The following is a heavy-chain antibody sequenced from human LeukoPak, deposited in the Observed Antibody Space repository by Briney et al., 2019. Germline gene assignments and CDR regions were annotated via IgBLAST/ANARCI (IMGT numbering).Heavy chain of an antibody. D-gene: IGHD3-9*01. CDR2: ISAYNGNT. CDR1: GYTFTNYH. V-gene: IGHV1-18*04. Sequence: AASVKVSCKASGYTFTNYHMHWVRQAPGQGLEWMGWISAYNGNTNYAQKLQGRVTMTTDTSTSTAYMELRSLRSDDTAVYYCARLLRYFDWLSPPGDYWGQGTLVTVSS. J-gene: IGHJ4*02. CDR3: ARLLRYFDWLSPPGDY.